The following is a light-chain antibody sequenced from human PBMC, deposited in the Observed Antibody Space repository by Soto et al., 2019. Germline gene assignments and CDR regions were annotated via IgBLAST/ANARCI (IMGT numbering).Light chain of an antibody. Sequence: SALTQPPSASGSPGQSVTISCTGTSSDVGGYNYVSWYQHHPGKAPKLIIYEVYKRPSGVPDRFSGSKSGNTAALTVSGLQAEDEADHYCSSYVGTNSYVFGTGTKLTVL. J-gene: IGLJ1*01. V-gene: IGLV2-8*01. CDR1: SSDVGGYNY. CDR3: SSYVGTNSYV. CDR2: EVY.